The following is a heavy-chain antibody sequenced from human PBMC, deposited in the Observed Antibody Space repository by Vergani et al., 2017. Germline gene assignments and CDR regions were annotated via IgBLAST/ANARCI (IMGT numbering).Heavy chain of an antibody. CDR3: ATGAGPFDI. V-gene: IGHV4-59*06. Sequence: QVQLQQWGAGVVKPSGTLSLTCAVFGESFSSFYWSWIRQHPGKGLEWIGYIYYSGSTYYNPSLKSRVTISVDTSKNQFSLKLTSVTAADTAVYYCATGAGPFDIWGQGTLVTVSS. CDR2: IYYSGST. J-gene: IGHJ4*02. CDR1: GESFSSFY. D-gene: IGHD7-27*01.